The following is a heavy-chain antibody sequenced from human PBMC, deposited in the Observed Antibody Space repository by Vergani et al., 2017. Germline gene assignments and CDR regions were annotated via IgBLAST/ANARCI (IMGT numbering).Heavy chain of an antibody. V-gene: IGHV2-70*01. D-gene: IGHD6-19*01. CDR3: ARHLRSSGWYPHDAYYYYYMDV. Sequence: QVTLRESGPALVKPTQTLTLTCTFSGFSLSTSGMCVSWIRQPPGKALEWLALIDWDDDKYYSTSLKTRLTISKDTSKNQVVLTMTNMDPVDTATYYCARHLRSSGWYPHDAYYYYYMDVWGKGTTVTVSS. CDR1: GFSLSTSGMC. J-gene: IGHJ6*03. CDR2: IDWDDDK.